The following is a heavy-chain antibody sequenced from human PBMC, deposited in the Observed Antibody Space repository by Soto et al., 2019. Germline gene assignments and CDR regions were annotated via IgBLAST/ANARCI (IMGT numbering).Heavy chain of an antibody. CDR3: AAHRYSGYGYTATFDY. CDR1: GFTFSSYW. D-gene: IGHD5-12*01. J-gene: IGHJ4*02. V-gene: IGHV3-7*01. CDR2: IKRDGSEN. Sequence: GGSLRLSCAASGFTFSSYWMSWVRQAPGKGLEWVANIKRDGSENYYMDSLKGRFTISRDNAKNSLYLQMNSLRAEDTAVYYCAAHRYSGYGYTATFDYWGQGTLVTVSS.